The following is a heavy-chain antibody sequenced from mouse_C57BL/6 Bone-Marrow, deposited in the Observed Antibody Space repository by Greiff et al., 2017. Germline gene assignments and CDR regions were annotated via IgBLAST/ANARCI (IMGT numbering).Heavy chain of an antibody. Sequence: VQVEESGPELVKPGASVKISCKASGYAFSSSWMNWVKQRPGKGLEWIGRIYPGDGDTNYNGKFKGKATLTANKSSSTAYMQLSSLTSEDSAVYYCARDGLRGDYWGQGTSVTVSS. CDR1: GYAFSSSW. V-gene: IGHV1-82*01. D-gene: IGHD2-4*01. J-gene: IGHJ4*01. CDR3: ARDGLRGDY. CDR2: IYPGDGDT.